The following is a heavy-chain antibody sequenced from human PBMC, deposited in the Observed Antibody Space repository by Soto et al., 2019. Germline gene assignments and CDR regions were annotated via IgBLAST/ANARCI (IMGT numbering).Heavy chain of an antibody. Sequence: ASVKVSCKASGYTFTSYGISWVRQAPGQGLEWMGWISAYNGNTNYAQKLQGRVTMTTDTSTSTAYMELRSLRSDDTAVYYCARLLVLHSNYVKGGDIDYWGQGTLVTVSS. D-gene: IGHD1-7*01. V-gene: IGHV1-18*01. CDR2: ISAYNGNT. J-gene: IGHJ4*02. CDR3: ARLLVLHSNYVKGGDIDY. CDR1: GYTFTSYG.